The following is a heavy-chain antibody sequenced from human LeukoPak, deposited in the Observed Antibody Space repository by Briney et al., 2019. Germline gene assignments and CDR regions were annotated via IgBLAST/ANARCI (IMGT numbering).Heavy chain of an antibody. Sequence: GGSLRLSCVASGFTFSTYWMSWVRQAPGKGLEWVSGISGSDGSTYYADSVKGRFTISRDNSKNTLFLQMNSLRAEDTAVYYCAKDSAKKYDDYWGQGTLVTVSS. D-gene: IGHD2/OR15-2a*01. J-gene: IGHJ4*02. CDR2: ISGSDGST. V-gene: IGHV3-23*01. CDR3: AKDSAKKYDDY. CDR1: GFTFSTYW.